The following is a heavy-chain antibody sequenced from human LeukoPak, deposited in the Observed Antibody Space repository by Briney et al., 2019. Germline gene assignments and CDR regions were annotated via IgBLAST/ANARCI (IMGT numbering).Heavy chain of an antibody. CDR3: AKTTTGYSSGRYPAWPIDY. CDR2: IFGSGGSA. V-gene: IGHV3-23*01. D-gene: IGHD2-15*01. Sequence: GGSLRLSCAASGFTFGSYAMYWVRQAPGKGLEWVSGIFGSGGSAHYADSVKGRFTISRDNSKNTVYLQMDSLRVEDTATYYCAKTTTGYSSGRYPAWPIDYWGQGTLVTVSS. CDR1: GFTFGSYA. J-gene: IGHJ4*02.